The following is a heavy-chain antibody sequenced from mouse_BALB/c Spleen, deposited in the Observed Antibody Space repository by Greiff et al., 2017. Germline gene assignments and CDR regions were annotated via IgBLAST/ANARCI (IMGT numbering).Heavy chain of an antibody. CDR2: IRSKSNNYAT. V-gene: IGHV10-1*02. Sequence: EVKLMESGGGLVQPKGSLKLSCAASGFTFNTYAMNWVRQAPGKGLEWVARIRSKSNNYATYYADSVKDRFTISRDDSQSMLYLQMNNLKTEDTAMYYCVRRGVYYDYFYAMDYWGQGTSVTVSS. CDR1: GFTFNTYA. J-gene: IGHJ4*01. CDR3: VRRGVYYDYFYAMDY. D-gene: IGHD2-4*01.